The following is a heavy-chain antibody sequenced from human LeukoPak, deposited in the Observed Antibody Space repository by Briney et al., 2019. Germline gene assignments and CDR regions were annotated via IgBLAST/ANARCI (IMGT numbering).Heavy chain of an antibody. CDR2: ISSSSSYI. Sequence: GGSLTLPCAASGFTFTSYSMNWVRQAPGKGLEWVSSISSSSSYIYYADSVKGRFTISRDNAKNSLYLQMNSLRAEDTAVYYCASFTYWDSGYDFIRNYIDYWGQGTLVTVSS. V-gene: IGHV3-21*01. CDR3: ASFTYWDSGYDFIRNYIDY. D-gene: IGHD5-12*01. J-gene: IGHJ4*02. CDR1: GFTFTSYS.